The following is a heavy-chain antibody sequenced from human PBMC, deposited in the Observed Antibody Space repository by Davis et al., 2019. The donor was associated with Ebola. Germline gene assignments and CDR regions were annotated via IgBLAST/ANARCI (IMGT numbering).Heavy chain of an antibody. V-gene: IGHV3-21*01. CDR1: GFTFSSYS. CDR3: ARHFRRDYYDSSGYYGQAEYFQH. Sequence: GESLKISCAASGFTFSSYSMNWVRQAPGKGLEWVSSISSSSSYIYYADSVKGRFTISRDNAKNSLYLQMNSLRAEDTAVYYCARHFRRDYYDSSGYYGQAEYFQHWGQGTLVTVSS. CDR2: ISSSSSYI. D-gene: IGHD3-22*01. J-gene: IGHJ1*01.